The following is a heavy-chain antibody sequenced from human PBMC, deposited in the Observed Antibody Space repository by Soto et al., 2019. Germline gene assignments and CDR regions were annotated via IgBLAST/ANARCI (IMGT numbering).Heavy chain of an antibody. CDR1: GFTLTRYS. D-gene: IGHD5-12*01. CDR3: ARESVDFTSNLDS. V-gene: IGHV3-21*06. J-gene: IGHJ4*02. Sequence: GGTLRLSCAASGFTLTRYSMNWVRQAPGKGLEWVSSISSTTNYIYYGDSMKGRFTISRDNAKNSLYLEMNSLRAEDKAVYYCARESVDFTSNLDSWGQGSPVTV. CDR2: ISSTTNYI.